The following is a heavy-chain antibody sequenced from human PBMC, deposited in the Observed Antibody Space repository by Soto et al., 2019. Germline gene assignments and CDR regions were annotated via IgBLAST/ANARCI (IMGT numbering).Heavy chain of an antibody. CDR1: GFTFSSYG. V-gene: IGHV3-30*18. Sequence: QVQLVESGGGVVQPGRSLRLSCAASGFTFSSYGMHWVRQAPGKGLEWVAVISYDGSNKYYADSVKGRFTISRDNSKNTLYLQMNSLRAEDTAVYYCAKVRPTIYGDYYYSYGMDVWGQGTTVNVSS. CDR3: AKVRPTIYGDYYYSYGMDV. J-gene: IGHJ6*02. D-gene: IGHD4-17*01. CDR2: ISYDGSNK.